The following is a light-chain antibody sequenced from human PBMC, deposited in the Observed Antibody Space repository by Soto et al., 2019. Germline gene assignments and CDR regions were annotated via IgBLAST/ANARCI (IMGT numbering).Light chain of an antibody. V-gene: IGKV3-20*01. J-gene: IGKJ1*01. Sequence: EIGLTQSPGTLSLSPGERATLSCRADRSVSDTLLTWFQQKPGQAPRLLIFGTSNMAPGIPDRFSGSGSGTDFTLTISRLEPDDFAVYYCQHYGDSSWTFGQGTQVEIK. CDR1: RSVSDTL. CDR3: QHYGDSSWT. CDR2: GTS.